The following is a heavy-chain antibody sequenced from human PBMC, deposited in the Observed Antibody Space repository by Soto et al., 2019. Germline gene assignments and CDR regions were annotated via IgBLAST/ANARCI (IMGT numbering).Heavy chain of an antibody. Sequence: VGSLRLSCAASRFTFTTYAMNWVRQAPGKGLEWVALMSSDGTNEHYADSVRGRFTVSRDNSRNTLFLQMNNLRTDDTAVYYRARCGYISGWYCYFDFWGLGTLVTVSS. J-gene: IGHJ4*02. CDR2: MSSDGTNE. D-gene: IGHD6-19*01. CDR1: RFTFTTYA. CDR3: ARCGYISGWYCYFDF. V-gene: IGHV3-30-3*01.